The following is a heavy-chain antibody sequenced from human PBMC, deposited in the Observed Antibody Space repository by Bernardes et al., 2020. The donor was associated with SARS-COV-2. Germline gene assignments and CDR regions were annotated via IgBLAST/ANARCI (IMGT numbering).Heavy chain of an antibody. J-gene: IGHJ6*03. CDR3: ARGPWLLSVRPYYYYMYV. CDR1: GGSFSGYY. CDR2: INHSGST. Sequence: SETLSLTCAVYGGSFSGYYWSWIRQPPGKGLEWIGEINHSGSTNYNPSLKSRVTISVDTSKNQFSLKLSSVTAADTAVYYCARGPWLLSVRPYYYYMYVWGKGTTVTVSS. V-gene: IGHV4-34*01. D-gene: IGHD5-12*01.